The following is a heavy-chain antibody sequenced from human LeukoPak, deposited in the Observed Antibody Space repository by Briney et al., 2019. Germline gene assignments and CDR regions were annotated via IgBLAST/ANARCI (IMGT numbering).Heavy chain of an antibody. CDR1: GFTFSSYS. D-gene: IGHD6-19*01. Sequence: GGSLRLSCAASGFTFSSYSMNWVRQAPGKGLEWVSSISSSSSYIYYADSVKGRFTISRDNAKNSLYLQMNSLRAEDTAVYYCASKWLVHGYWFDPWGQGTLVTVSS. CDR3: ASKWLVHGYWFDP. CDR2: ISSSSSYI. J-gene: IGHJ5*02. V-gene: IGHV3-21*01.